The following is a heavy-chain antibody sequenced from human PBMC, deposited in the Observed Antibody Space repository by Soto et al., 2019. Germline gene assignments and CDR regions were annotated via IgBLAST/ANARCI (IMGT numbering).Heavy chain of an antibody. CDR2: ISSSSSYI. D-gene: IGHD2-15*01. CDR1: GFTFSSYS. V-gene: IGHV3-21*01. CDR3: ARAHHVSVVVGAFRNAFVF. Sequence: PGGSLRLSCAASGFTFSSYSMNWVRQAPGKGLEWVSSISSSSSYIYYADSVKGRFTISRDNAKNSLYLQMNSLRAEDTAVYYCARAHHVSVVVGAFRNAFVFWGPGIMVNVSS. J-gene: IGHJ3*01.